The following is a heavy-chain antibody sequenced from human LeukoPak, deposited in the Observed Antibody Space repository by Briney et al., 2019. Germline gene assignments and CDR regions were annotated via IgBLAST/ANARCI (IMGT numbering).Heavy chain of an antibody. V-gene: IGHV3-23*01. CDR1: GFTFSSYA. Sequence: PGGSLRLSCAASGFTFSSYAMSWVRQAPGKGLEWVSAISGSGGSTYYADSVKGRFTISRDNSKNTPYLQMNSLRAEDTAVYYCAKARGYSSGWLFDYWGQGTLVTVSS. D-gene: IGHD6-19*01. J-gene: IGHJ4*02. CDR3: AKARGYSSGWLFDY. CDR2: ISGSGGST.